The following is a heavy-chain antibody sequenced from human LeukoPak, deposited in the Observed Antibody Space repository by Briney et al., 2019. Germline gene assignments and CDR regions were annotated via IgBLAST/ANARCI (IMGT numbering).Heavy chain of an antibody. CDR3: ARGSWFGDLLYAQPAYYFDY. Sequence: ASVKVSCKASGYTFSSYGISWVRQAPGQGLEWMGWISAYNGNTNYAQKLQGRVTMTRDTSISTAYMDLSRLRSDDTAVYYCARGSWFGDLLYAQPAYYFDYWGQGTLVTVSS. V-gene: IGHV1-18*01. CDR1: GYTFSSYG. J-gene: IGHJ4*02. D-gene: IGHD3-10*01. CDR2: ISAYNGNT.